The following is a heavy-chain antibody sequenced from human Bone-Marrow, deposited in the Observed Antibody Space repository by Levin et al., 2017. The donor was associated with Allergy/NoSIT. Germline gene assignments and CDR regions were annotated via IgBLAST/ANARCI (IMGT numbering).Heavy chain of an antibody. CDR2: SYTSGTI. V-gene: IGHV4-61*09. CDR1: GVSITSGSYY. Sequence: SCTVSGVSITSGSYYWSWIRQPAGKGLEWIGHSYTSGTITYNPSLKSRVTISLDTSKNQFSLKLRSVTAADTAVYYCARVLQYSYYYTDVWGKGTMVTVSS. J-gene: IGHJ6*03. CDR3: ARVLQYSYYYTDV. D-gene: IGHD2-21*01.